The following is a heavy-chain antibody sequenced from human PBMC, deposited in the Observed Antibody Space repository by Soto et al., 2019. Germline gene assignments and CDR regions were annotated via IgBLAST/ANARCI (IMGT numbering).Heavy chain of an antibody. Sequence: SETLSLTCTVSGGSISSSSYYWGWIRQPPGKGLEWIGSIYYSGSTYYNPSLKSRVTISVDTSKNQFSLKLSSVTAADTAVYYCARQYCSGGSCFYYYYYYMDVWGKGTTVTVSS. D-gene: IGHD2-15*01. J-gene: IGHJ6*03. V-gene: IGHV4-39*01. CDR1: GGSISSSSYY. CDR2: IYYSGST. CDR3: ARQYCSGGSCFYYYYYYMDV.